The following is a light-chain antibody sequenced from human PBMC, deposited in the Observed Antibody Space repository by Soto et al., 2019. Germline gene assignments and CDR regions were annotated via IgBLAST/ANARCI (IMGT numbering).Light chain of an antibody. Sequence: EIVLTQSPATLSLSPGARATLSCRASQSASSYLAWYQQKPGQAPRLLIYDASNRATGIPARFSGGGSGTDFTLTICSLEPEDFAVYYCQQRFNWPRFTFGQGTKLEIK. V-gene: IGKV3-11*01. CDR2: DAS. CDR1: QSASSY. CDR3: QQRFNWPRFT. J-gene: IGKJ2*01.